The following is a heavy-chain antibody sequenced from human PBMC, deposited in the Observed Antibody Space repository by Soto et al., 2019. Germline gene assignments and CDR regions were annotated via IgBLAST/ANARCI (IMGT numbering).Heavy chain of an antibody. CDR3: ASNGRTMHGGNAEFDY. J-gene: IGHJ4*02. D-gene: IGHD2-15*01. Sequence: QVQLVESGGGVVQPGRSLRLSCAASGFTFSSNGMHWVRQAPGKGLGWVAVIWYDGSNKYYADSVKGRFTISRDNSKNPHYQRMNHLRAEATAVYYCASNGRTMHGGNAEFDYWGQGTLVTVSS. CDR2: IWYDGSNK. CDR1: GFTFSSNG. V-gene: IGHV3-33*01.